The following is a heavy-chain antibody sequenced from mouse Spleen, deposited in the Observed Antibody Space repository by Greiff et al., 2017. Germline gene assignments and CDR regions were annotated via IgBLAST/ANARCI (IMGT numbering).Heavy chain of an antibody. Sequence: DVKLVESGAELVRPGASVKSSCTASGFNIKDDYMHWVKQRPEQGLEWIGWIDPENGDTEYASKFQGKATITADTSTNTAYLQLSSLTSEETAVYYCTTCITTVENPAMDYWGQGTSVTVSS. V-gene: IGHV14-4*01. D-gene: IGHD1-1*01. CDR2: IDPENGDT. J-gene: IGHJ4*01. CDR3: TTCITTVENPAMDY. CDR1: GFNIKDDY.